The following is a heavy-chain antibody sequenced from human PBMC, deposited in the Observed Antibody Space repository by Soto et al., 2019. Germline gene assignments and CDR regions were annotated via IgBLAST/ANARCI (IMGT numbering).Heavy chain of an antibody. V-gene: IGHV3-21*01. J-gene: IGHJ3*02. Sequence: ESGGGLVKPGGSLRLSCAASGFTFSSYSMNWVRQAPGKGLEWVSSISSSSSYIYYADSVKGRFTISRDNAKNSLYLQMNSLRAEDTAVYYCARDLVSCSSTSCYWADAFDIWGQGTMVTVSS. CDR3: ARDLVSCSSTSCYWADAFDI. CDR1: GFTFSSYS. CDR2: ISSSSSYI. D-gene: IGHD2-2*01.